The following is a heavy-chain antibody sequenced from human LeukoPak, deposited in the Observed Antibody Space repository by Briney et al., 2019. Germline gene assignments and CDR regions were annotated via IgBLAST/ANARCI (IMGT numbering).Heavy chain of an antibody. Sequence: GGSLRLSCAASGFTFSDYYMSWIRQAPGKGLEWVSYISSSSSYTNYADSVKGRFTISRDNAKNSLYLQMNSLRAEDTAVYYCARDQGPVRTAYYYNGMDVWGQGTTVTVSS. V-gene: IGHV3-11*06. CDR1: GFTFSDYY. J-gene: IGHJ6*02. CDR2: ISSSSSYT. CDR3: ARDQGPVRTAYYYNGMDV. D-gene: IGHD1-1*01.